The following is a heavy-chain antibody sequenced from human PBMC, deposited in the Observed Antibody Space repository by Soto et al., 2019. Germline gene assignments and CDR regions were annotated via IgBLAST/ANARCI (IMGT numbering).Heavy chain of an antibody. CDR3: GRDSGTFHIDY. J-gene: IGHJ4*02. CDR1: GFTFSSHW. V-gene: IGHV3-7*04. D-gene: IGHD1-26*01. CDR2: IKEDGSDI. Sequence: EVHLVESGGDLVQPGGSLRLSCVASGFTFSSHWMTWVRQAPGKGLEWVANIKEDGSDIYYAVSVKGRFTISRDNAKKSLYLQMNSLRAEDTAVYYCGRDSGTFHIDYWGQGTLVTVSS.